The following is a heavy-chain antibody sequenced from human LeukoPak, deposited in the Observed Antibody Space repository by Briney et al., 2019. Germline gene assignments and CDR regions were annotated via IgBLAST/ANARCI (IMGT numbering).Heavy chain of an antibody. Sequence: PGGSLRLSCAASGFTFSSYEMNWVRQAPGKGLEWVSYISSSGSTIYYADSVKGRFTISRDNAKNSLYLQMNNLRAEDTAVYYCAREDNWGSFKGSGAFDIWGQGTMVTVSS. CDR2: ISSSGSTI. CDR3: AREDNWGSFKGSGAFDI. J-gene: IGHJ3*02. V-gene: IGHV3-48*03. CDR1: GFTFSSYE. D-gene: IGHD7-27*01.